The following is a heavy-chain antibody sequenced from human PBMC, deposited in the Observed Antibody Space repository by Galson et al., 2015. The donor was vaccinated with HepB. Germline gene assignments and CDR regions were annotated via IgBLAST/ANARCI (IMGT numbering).Heavy chain of an antibody. J-gene: IGHJ6*02. D-gene: IGHD1-26*01. CDR2: ISSSSSTI. Sequence: SLRLSCAASGFTFNTYHMNWVRQAPGKGLEWVSYISSSSSTIYYADSVKGRFTISRDNAKNSLYLQMNSLRDGDTAMYYCVRESGSYFSYYGMDVWGQGTTVTVSS. CDR1: GFTFNTYH. V-gene: IGHV3-48*02. CDR3: VRESGSYFSYYGMDV.